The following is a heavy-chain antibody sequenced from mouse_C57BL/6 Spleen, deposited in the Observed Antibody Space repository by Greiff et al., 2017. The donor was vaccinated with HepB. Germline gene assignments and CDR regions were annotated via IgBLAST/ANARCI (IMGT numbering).Heavy chain of an antibody. CDR3: ARRGLLRYWYFDV. D-gene: IGHD1-1*01. V-gene: IGHV1-80*01. Sequence: VQLQQSGAELVKPGASVKISCKASGYAFSSYWMNWVKQRPGKGLEWIGQIYPGDGDTNYNGKFNGKATLTADKSSSTAYMQLSSLTSEDSAVYFCARRGLLRYWYFDVWGTGTTVTVSS. CDR2: IYPGDGDT. CDR1: GYAFSSYW. J-gene: IGHJ1*03.